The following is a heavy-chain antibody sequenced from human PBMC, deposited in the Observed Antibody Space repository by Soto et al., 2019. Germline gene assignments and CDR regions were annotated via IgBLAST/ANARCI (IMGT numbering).Heavy chain of an antibody. CDR1: GFTFSSYA. V-gene: IGHV3-23*01. CDR2: ISGSGGST. J-gene: IGHJ1*01. Sequence: EVQLLESGGGLVQPGGSLRLSCAASGFTFSSYAMSWVRQAPGKGLEWVSAISGSGGSTYYADSVKGRFTISRDNSKNTLYLQMNSLRAEDTAVYYCAKDGGDLEQQLGYIPEYFQHWGQGTLVTVSS. CDR3: AKDGGDLEQQLGYIPEYFQH. D-gene: IGHD6-13*01.